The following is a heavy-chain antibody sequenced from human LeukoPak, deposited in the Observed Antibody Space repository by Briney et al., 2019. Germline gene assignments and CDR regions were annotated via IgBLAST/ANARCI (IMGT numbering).Heavy chain of an antibody. Sequence: PSETLSLTCTVSGGSISSHYWSRIRQPPGKGLEWIGYIYYSGSTNYNPSLKSRVTISVDTFKNQFSLKLSSVTAADTAVYYCARANAYYDFWSGLNWFDPWGQGTLVTVSS. CDR3: ARANAYYDFWSGLNWFDP. D-gene: IGHD3-3*01. CDR2: IYYSGST. CDR1: GGSISSHY. J-gene: IGHJ5*02. V-gene: IGHV4-59*11.